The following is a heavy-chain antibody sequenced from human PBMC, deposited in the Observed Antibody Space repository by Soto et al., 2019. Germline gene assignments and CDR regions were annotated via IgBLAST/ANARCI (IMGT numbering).Heavy chain of an antibody. CDR1: GYTFTSYG. D-gene: IGHD3-16*01. V-gene: IGHV1-18*01. CDR3: AMVDVYVTPSPQDV. CDR2: INTYNGNT. J-gene: IGHJ6*02. Sequence: QVQLVQSGAEVKNPGASVKVSCKTSGYTFTSYGIGWARPAPGQGLEWMAGINTYNGNTNYAQNLQGRVTLTTDTSTSTAYMELRSLRSNDTAIYYCAMVDVYVTPSPQDVWGQGTTVTVSS.